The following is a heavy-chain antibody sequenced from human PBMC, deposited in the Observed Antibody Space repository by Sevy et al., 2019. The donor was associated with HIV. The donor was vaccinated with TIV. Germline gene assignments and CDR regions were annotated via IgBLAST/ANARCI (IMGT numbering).Heavy chain of an antibody. J-gene: IGHJ4*02. Sequence: ASVKVSCKASRYTFTAYYIHWVRQAPGQGLEWMGWINPNSGGTYFAKKFQDSVTLTTDTSVNTAYMELRSLRFDDTAVYYCARMGDYYDSSGYYPLKFWGQGTLVTVSS. CDR2: INPNSGGT. V-gene: IGHV1-2*02. D-gene: IGHD3-22*01. CDR3: ARMGDYYDSSGYYPLKF. CDR1: RYTFTAYY.